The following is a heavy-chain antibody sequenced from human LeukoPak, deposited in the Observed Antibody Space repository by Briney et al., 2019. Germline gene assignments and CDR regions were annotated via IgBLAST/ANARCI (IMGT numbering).Heavy chain of an antibody. J-gene: IGHJ4*02. CDR3: APTNNLYYYFDY. CDR2: INPNSGGT. V-gene: IGHV1-2*02. CDR1: GYTFTGYY. D-gene: IGHD1-1*01. Sequence: APVKHPCKASGYTFTGYYIHWVRQAPGQRLELMGWINPNSGGTNYAQKFQGRVSMTRDTSISTAYMELSRLRSDDTAVYYCAPTNNLYYYFDYWGQGTLVIVT.